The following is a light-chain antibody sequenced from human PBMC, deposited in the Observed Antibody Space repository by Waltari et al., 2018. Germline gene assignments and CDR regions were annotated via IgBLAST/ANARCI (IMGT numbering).Light chain of an antibody. V-gene: IGKV3-20*01. Sequence: EIVLTQSPGTLSLSPGERATLSCRASQSVSRVLAWYQQRPGQAPRPLIYGASNRATGIPDRFDGSGSGTDFNLTISRLEPEDFAMYYCQMYVRLPVTFGQGTKVEIK. J-gene: IGKJ1*01. CDR3: QMYVRLPVT. CDR2: GAS. CDR1: QSVSRV.